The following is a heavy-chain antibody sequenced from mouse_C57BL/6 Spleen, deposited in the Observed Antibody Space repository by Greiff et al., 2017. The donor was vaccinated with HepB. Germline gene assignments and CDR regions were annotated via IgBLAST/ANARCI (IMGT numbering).Heavy chain of an antibody. CDR2: INPGSCGT. J-gene: IGHJ3*01. CDR3: ARRGEGDDGYYGFAY. D-gene: IGHD2-3*01. V-gene: IGHV1-54*01. Sequence: VKVVESGAELVRPGPSVKVSCKASGYAFTNYLIAWVKQRPGQGLEWIGVINPGSCGTNYNEKLEGKATLTADKSASTAYMQISSLTSEDSAVYVCARRGEGDDGYYGFAYWGQGTLVTVSA. CDR1: GYAFTNYL.